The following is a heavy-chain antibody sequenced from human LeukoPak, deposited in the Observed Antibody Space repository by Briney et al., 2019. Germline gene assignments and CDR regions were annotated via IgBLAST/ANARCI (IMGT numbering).Heavy chain of an antibody. Sequence: ASVKVPCKASGYTFTSYYMHWVRQAPGQGLEWMGIINPSGGSTSYAQKFQGRVTMTRDTSTSTVYMELSSLRSEDTAVYYCARDWWERRGYSYGGDYWGQGTLVTVSS. CDR2: INPSGGST. V-gene: IGHV1-46*01. CDR1: GYTFTSYY. J-gene: IGHJ4*02. CDR3: ARDWWERRGYSYGGDY. D-gene: IGHD5-18*01.